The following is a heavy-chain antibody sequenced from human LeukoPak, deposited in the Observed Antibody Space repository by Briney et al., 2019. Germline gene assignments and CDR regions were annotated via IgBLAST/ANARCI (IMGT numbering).Heavy chain of an antibody. J-gene: IGHJ6*02. D-gene: IGHD6-13*01. Sequence: ASVKVSCKASGYTFTGYYMHWVRQAPGQGLEWMGWMNPNSGNTGYAQKFQGRVTMTRNTSISTAYMELSSLRSEDTAVYYCASPFRTAAGGGPNYYYYGMDVWGQGTTVTVSS. CDR2: MNPNSGNT. CDR1: GYTFTGYY. V-gene: IGHV1-8*02. CDR3: ASPFRTAAGGGPNYYYYGMDV.